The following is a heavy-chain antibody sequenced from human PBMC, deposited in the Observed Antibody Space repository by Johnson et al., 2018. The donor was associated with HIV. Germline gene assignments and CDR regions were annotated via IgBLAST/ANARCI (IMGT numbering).Heavy chain of an antibody. V-gene: IGHV3-66*01. D-gene: IGHD5-24*01. CDR1: GFTVSSNY. CDR2: LFSGGTT. Sequence: VQLVESGGGLVQPGGSLRLSCAASGFTVSSNYMSWVRQAPGKGLEWVSVLFSGGTTYYADSVKGRFTISRDNSKNTLFLQMNSLRAEDTAVFYCARACRDGYTCDALDIWGQGTMVTVSS. J-gene: IGHJ3*02. CDR3: ARACRDGYTCDALDI.